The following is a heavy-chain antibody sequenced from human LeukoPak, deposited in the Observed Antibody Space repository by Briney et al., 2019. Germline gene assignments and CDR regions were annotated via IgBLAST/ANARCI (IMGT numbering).Heavy chain of an antibody. CDR2: VKYDGSTT. J-gene: IGHJ4*02. V-gene: IGHV3-74*01. CDR1: GFTFSAYW. Sequence: GGSLRLSCAASGFTFSAYWMPWVRQAPGKGLVWVSRVKYDGSTTAYADSVKGRFTISRDNTRNILYLEMNSLRVEDTAVYYCARDLNWLLFDNWGQGALVTVSS. D-gene: IGHD3/OR15-3a*01. CDR3: ARDLNWLLFDN.